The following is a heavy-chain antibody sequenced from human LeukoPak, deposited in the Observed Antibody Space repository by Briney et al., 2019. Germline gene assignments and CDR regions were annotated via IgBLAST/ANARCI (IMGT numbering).Heavy chain of an antibody. Sequence: PSQTLSLTCTVSGGSISSGDYYWSWIRQPPGKGLEWIGYIYYSGSTYYNPSLKSRVTISVDTSKNQISLKLSSVTAADTAVYYCARVLPQDAFDIWGQGTMVTVSS. D-gene: IGHD3-10*01. CDR1: GGSISSGDYY. J-gene: IGHJ3*02. CDR3: ARVLPQDAFDI. CDR2: IYYSGST. V-gene: IGHV4-30-4*01.